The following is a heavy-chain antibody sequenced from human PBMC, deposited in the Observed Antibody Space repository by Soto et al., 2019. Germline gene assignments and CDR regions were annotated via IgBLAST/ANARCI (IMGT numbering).Heavy chain of an antibody. J-gene: IGHJ3*02. V-gene: IGHV3-15*07. D-gene: IGHD3-22*01. Sequence: PGGSLRLSCAASGFTFSNAWMNWGLQAPGKGLEWVGRIKSKTDGGTTDYAAPVKGRFTISRDDSKNTLYLQMNSLKTEDTAVYYCTTDFLTMIVNAGAFDIWGQGTMVTVSS. CDR1: GFTFSNAW. CDR2: IKSKTDGGTT. CDR3: TTDFLTMIVNAGAFDI.